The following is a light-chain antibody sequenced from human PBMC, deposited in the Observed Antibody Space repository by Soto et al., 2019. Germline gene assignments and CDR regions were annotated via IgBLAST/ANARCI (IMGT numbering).Light chain of an antibody. V-gene: IGKV1-39*01. J-gene: IGKJ4*01. CDR2: VAS. Sequence: EIQLTQSPSSLSDSAGDGVTNTCRASQTISTYLNWYQQKPGKAPNLLIYVASSLHSGVPSRFRGSGSGTDFTLSISDLQPEDFATYYCQQSYNTQPTFGGGTKVEIK. CDR3: QQSYNTQPT. CDR1: QTISTY.